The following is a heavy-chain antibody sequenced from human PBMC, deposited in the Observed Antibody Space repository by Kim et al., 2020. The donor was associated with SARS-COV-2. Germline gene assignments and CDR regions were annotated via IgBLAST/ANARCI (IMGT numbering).Heavy chain of an antibody. D-gene: IGHD6-13*01. CDR2: ISASGGVR. CDR1: GFPFSNYA. CDR3: AKDLGGYIHSGGDV. Sequence: GGSLRLSCAASGFPFSNYAMTWVRQAPGKGLEWVSGISASGGVRYHADSVKGRFTISRDNSNNTLYLLINSLRAEGTAVYFCAKDLGGYIHSGGDVWGQGTTVTVCS. V-gene: IGHV3-23*01. J-gene: IGHJ6*02.